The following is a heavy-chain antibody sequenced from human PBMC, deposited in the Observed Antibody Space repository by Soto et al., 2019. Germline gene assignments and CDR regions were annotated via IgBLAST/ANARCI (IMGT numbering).Heavy chain of an antibody. V-gene: IGHV4-59*01. D-gene: IGHD5-12*01. CDR1: GGSISSYY. J-gene: IGHJ4*02. CDR3: ARWGYNYLDY. Sequence: SETLSLTGTVSGGSISSYYWSWIRQPPGKGLEWIGYIYYSGSTNYNPSLKSRVTISVDTSKNQFSLKLSSVTAADTAVYYCARWGYNYLDYWGQGTLVTVSS. CDR2: IYYSGST.